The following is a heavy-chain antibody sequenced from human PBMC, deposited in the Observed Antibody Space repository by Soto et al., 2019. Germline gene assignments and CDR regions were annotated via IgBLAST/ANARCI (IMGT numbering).Heavy chain of an antibody. CDR2: IKQDGSEK. D-gene: IGHD5-12*01. CDR3: ARGMPEGYSGYDSNWFDP. CDR1: GFTFSSYW. Sequence: EVQLVESGGGLVQPGGSLRLSCAASGFTFSSYWMSWVRQAPGKGLEWVANIKQDGSEKYYVDSVKGRFTISRDNVKNSLYLQMNSLRAEDTAVYYCARGMPEGYSGYDSNWFDPWGQGTLVTVSS. V-gene: IGHV3-7*01. J-gene: IGHJ5*02.